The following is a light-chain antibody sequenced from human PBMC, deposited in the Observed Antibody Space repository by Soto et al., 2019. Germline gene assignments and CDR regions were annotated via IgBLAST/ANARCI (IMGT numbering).Light chain of an antibody. CDR2: DAS. CDR3: QQYHSYSWT. V-gene: IGKV1-5*01. Sequence: DIQMTQSPSTLSASVGDRVTITCRASQSISTWLAWYQQIPGKAPKLLIYDASSLESGVPSRFSGSGSGTEFPLTISSLQPDDFATYFCQQYHSYSWTFGQGTKADIK. CDR1: QSISTW. J-gene: IGKJ1*01.